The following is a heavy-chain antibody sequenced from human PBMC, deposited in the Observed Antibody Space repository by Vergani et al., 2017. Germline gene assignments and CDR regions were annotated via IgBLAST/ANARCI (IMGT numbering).Heavy chain of an antibody. J-gene: IGHJ6*02. CDR2: FDPEDGET. V-gene: IGHV1-24*01. CDR1: GGTFSSYA. D-gene: IGHD3-3*01. CDR3: AITIFGVVIRGGGYYYGMDV. Sequence: QVQLVQSGAEVKKPGSSVKVSCKASGGTFSSYAISWVRQAPGQGLEWMGGFDPEDGETIYAQKFQGRVTMTEDTSTDTAYMELSSLRSEDTAVYYCAITIFGVVIRGGGYYYGMDVWGQGTTVTVSS.